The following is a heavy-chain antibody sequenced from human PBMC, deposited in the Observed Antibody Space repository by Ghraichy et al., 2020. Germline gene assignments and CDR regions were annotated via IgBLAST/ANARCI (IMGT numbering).Heavy chain of an antibody. D-gene: IGHD3-3*01. CDR1: GASISSSNW. Sequence: SETLSLTCAVSGASISSSNWWSWVRQPPGKGLEWIGEIYHSGSTNYNPSLKSRVTMSVDKSRNQFSMNLTSLTAADTAVYYCTRDNDLAFDIWGQGTMVTVSS. CDR3: TRDNDLAFDI. J-gene: IGHJ3*02. CDR2: IYHSGST. V-gene: IGHV4-4*02.